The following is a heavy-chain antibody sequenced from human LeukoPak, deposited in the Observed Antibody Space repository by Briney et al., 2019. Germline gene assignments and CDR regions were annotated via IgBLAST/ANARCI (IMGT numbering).Heavy chain of an antibody. CDR2: IYPGDSDT. J-gene: IGHJ4*02. D-gene: IGHD3-22*01. V-gene: IGHV5-51*01. CDR1: GYSFTSYW. Sequence: GESLKISCKGSGYSFTSYWIGWVRQIPGKGLEWMGIIYPGDSDTRYSPSFQGQVTISADKSISTAYLQWSSLKASDTAMYYCARYKADYYDSSGYFDYWGQGTLVTVSS. CDR3: ARYKADYYDSSGYFDY.